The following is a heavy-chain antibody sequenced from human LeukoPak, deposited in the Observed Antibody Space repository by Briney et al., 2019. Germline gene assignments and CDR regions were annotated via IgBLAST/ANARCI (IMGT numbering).Heavy chain of an antibody. J-gene: IGHJ6*02. CDR2: IYYSGST. V-gene: IGHV4-61*01. Sequence: SETLSLTCTVSGGSVIGGSYYWTWIRQPPGKGLEWIGYIYYSGSTNYNRSLESRVTISRDMSKNQFSLKVSSVTAADTAVYYCARGQFYYGMDVWGPGTTVTVSS. CDR3: ARGQFYYGMDV. CDR1: GGSVIGGSYY.